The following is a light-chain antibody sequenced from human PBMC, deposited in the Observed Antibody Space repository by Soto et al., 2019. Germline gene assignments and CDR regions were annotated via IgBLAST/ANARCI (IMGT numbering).Light chain of an antibody. V-gene: IGKV1-27*01. Sequence: EIRLTQSPSSLSASVGDRVTIACRASHDINNFLAWIQQRPGKVPELLMYASSSWKSGVPSRFSGSGSGTDFTLTIDGLQPEDFATYFCQNYNSVPYTFGQGPKLEI. J-gene: IGKJ2*01. CDR2: ASS. CDR1: HDINNF. CDR3: QNYNSVPYT.